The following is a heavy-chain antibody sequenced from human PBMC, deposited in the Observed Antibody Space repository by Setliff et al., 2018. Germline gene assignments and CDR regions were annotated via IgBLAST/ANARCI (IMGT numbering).Heavy chain of an antibody. Sequence: SETLSLTCDIYGGSLRNHKWSWIRQSPGKGLEWIGEISYLGSTNYNPSLKSRVVISTDTSNNRFSLLLRSVTAADTAVYYCARGQLVLRGTTLYYMDLWDEGASVTVSS. CDR3: ARGQLVLRGTTLYYMDL. V-gene: IGHV4-34*01. J-gene: IGHJ6*03. D-gene: IGHD5-12*01. CDR2: ISYLGST. CDR1: GGSLRNHK.